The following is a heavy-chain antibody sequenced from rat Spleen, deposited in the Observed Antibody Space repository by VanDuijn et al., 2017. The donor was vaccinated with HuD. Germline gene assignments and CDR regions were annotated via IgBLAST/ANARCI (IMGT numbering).Heavy chain of an antibody. CDR2: MKYDGDT. Sequence: QVQLKESGPSLVQPSETLSLTCTVSGFSLMDYSVHWVRQPPGKGLEWMGRMKYDGDTYYNSALKSRLSISRDTSKSQVFLKMNSLQSEDTATYSCARDFGPFGITYWGQGVMVTVSS. J-gene: IGHJ2*01. D-gene: IGHD4-3*01. CDR3: ARDFGPFGITY. V-gene: IGHV2S30*01. CDR1: GFSLMDYS.